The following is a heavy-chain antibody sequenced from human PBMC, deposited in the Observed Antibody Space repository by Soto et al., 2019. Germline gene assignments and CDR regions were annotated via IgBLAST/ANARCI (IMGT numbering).Heavy chain of an antibody. D-gene: IGHD4-17*01. CDR2: ISSSSSYT. V-gene: IGHV3-11*06. CDR3: ALTGPLGDYGFDY. Sequence: GGSLRLSCAASGFTFSDYYMSWIRQAPGKGLEWVSYISSSSSYTNYADSVKGRFTISRDNAKNSLYLQMNSLRAEDTAVYYCALTGPLGDYGFDYWGQGTLVAVSS. J-gene: IGHJ4*02. CDR1: GFTFSDYY.